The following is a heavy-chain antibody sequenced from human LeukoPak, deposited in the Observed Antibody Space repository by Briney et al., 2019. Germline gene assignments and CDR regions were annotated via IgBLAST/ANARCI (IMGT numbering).Heavy chain of an antibody. V-gene: IGHV4-34*01. CDR3: ATTNRIVGATYYFAY. Sequence: SETLSLTCAVYGGSFSGYYWSWIRQPPGKGLEWIGEINHSGSTNYNPSLKSRVTISVDTSKNQFSLKLSSVTAADTAVYYCATTNRIVGATYYFAYCGQGTLVTVSS. D-gene: IGHD1-26*01. CDR1: GGSFSGYY. J-gene: IGHJ4*02. CDR2: INHSGST.